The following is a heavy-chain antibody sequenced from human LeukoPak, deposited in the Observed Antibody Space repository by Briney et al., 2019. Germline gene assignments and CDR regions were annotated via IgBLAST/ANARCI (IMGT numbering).Heavy chain of an antibody. D-gene: IGHD5-24*01. V-gene: IGHV3-74*01. CDR1: GFTFSSYW. CDR2: IKSDGSST. Sequence: GGSLRLSCAASGFTFSSYWMHWVRQAPGKGLVWVSRIKSDGSSTSYADSVKGRFTISRDNAKNSLYLQMNSLRAEDTALYYCARDRAGDGYNYPPFDYWGQGTLVTVSS. J-gene: IGHJ4*02. CDR3: ARDRAGDGYNYPPFDY.